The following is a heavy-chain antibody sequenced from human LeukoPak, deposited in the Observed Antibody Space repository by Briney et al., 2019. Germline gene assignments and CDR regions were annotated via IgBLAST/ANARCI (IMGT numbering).Heavy chain of an antibody. CDR3: ARDHNVADV. Sequence: GGSLRLSCEASGFTFSHCWMTWSRQAPGKGLEWVANLNQDGSVQAYGDSVRGRFTISRDNAKNSVYIQMSSLRVEDTAMYYCARDHNVADVWGQGTMVTVSS. J-gene: IGHJ3*01. CDR2: LNQDGSVQ. D-gene: IGHD2-8*01. CDR1: GFTFSHCW. V-gene: IGHV3-7*01.